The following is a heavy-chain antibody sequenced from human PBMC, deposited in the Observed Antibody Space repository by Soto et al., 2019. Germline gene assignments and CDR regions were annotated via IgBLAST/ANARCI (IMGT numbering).Heavy chain of an antibody. CDR2: ISGSGGST. J-gene: IGHJ4*02. D-gene: IGHD6-19*01. Sequence: EVQLLESGGGLVQPGGSLRLSCAASGFTFSSYAMNWVRQAPGKGLEWVSAISGSGGSTYYADSVTGRFTISRDNSKNTLFLQMNSLRAEDTAIYYCARGWQGDYWGQGTLFTVSS. CDR1: GFTFSSYA. CDR3: ARGWQGDY. V-gene: IGHV3-23*01.